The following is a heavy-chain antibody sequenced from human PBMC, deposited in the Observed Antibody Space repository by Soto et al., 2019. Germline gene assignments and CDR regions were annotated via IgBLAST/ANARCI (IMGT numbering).Heavy chain of an antibody. CDR1: GDYVTSHY. CDR3: PRPRGIARAVLDFEL. V-gene: IGHV4-59*08. D-gene: IGHD6-13*01. J-gene: IGHJ2*01. CDR2: VYNSANT. Sequence: QVQLKESGPGLVKPSETLSLTCTVSGDYVTSHYWSWIRQPPGKGLVWIGYVYNSANTDSSPSLKIRVTISVDTSKNLVALILPSVTAADTAILFCPRPRGIARAVLDFELWGRGSLVTVSS.